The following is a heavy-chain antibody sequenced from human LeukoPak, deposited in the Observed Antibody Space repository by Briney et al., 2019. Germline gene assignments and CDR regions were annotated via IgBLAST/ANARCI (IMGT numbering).Heavy chain of an antibody. CDR3: ARAPMVRGVIIPLGFDP. J-gene: IGHJ5*02. V-gene: IGHV3-30*02. Sequence: GGSLRLSCAASGFTFSSCGMHWVRQAPGKGLEGVAYIWYDGSNKYYADSVKGRFTISRDNSKNTLYLQMNSLRAEDTAVYYCARAPMVRGVIIPLGFDPWGQGTLVTVSS. D-gene: IGHD3-10*01. CDR1: GFTFSSCG. CDR2: IWYDGSNK.